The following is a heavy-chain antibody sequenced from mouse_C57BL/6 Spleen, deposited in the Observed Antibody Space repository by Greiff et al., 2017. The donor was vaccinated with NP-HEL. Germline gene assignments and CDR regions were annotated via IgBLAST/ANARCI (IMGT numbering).Heavy chain of an antibody. Sequence: EVQLQESGGGLVQPGGSMKLSCVASGFTFSNYWMNWVRQSPEKGLEWVAQIRLKSDNYATHYAESVKGRFTISRDDSKSSVYLQMNNLRAEDTGIYYCTVITTVVAFDYWGQGTTLTVSS. V-gene: IGHV6-3*01. CDR2: IRLKSDNYAT. J-gene: IGHJ2*01. CDR1: GFTFSNYW. CDR3: TVITTVVAFDY. D-gene: IGHD1-1*01.